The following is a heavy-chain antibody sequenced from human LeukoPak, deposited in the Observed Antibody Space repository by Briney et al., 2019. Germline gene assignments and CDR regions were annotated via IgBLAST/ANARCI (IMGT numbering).Heavy chain of an antibody. CDR2: TYYSGST. Sequence: SETLSLTCTISGGSISSGGYYWSWIRQHPGKGLEWIGYTYYSGSTYYNPSLKSRVTISVDTSKNQFSLKLSSVTAADTAVYYCARGPAMVSPLWYWGQGTLVTVSS. CDR3: ARGPAMVSPLWY. J-gene: IGHJ4*02. CDR1: GGSISSGGYY. D-gene: IGHD5-18*01. V-gene: IGHV4-31*03.